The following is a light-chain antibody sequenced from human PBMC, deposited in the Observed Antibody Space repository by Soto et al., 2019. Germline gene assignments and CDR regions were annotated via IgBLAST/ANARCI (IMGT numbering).Light chain of an antibody. J-gene: IGKJ4*01. V-gene: IGKV1-5*01. Sequence: IPMNQSPSTLSASVGARVTITCRASQSVNSWLAWYQQRPGKAPKLLIYDASTLESGVPSRFSGSGSGTEFTLTISSLQPDDFATYYCHQYNSYHTFGGGSKVDI. CDR2: DAS. CDR3: HQYNSYHT. CDR1: QSVNSW.